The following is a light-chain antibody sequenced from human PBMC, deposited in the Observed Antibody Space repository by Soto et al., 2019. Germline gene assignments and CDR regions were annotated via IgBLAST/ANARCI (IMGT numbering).Light chain of an antibody. Sequence: EIVLTQSPGTLSLSPGERATLSCRASQSVSDFLAWYQQKPGQAPRRLIYDAAKSYPGIPARFSGSGSGTDFSLTIISLQPEDSSVYYCLQRSNRPIFTFGPGTKVAIK. V-gene: IGKV3-11*01. J-gene: IGKJ3*01. CDR1: QSVSDF. CDR3: LQRSNRPIFT. CDR2: DAA.